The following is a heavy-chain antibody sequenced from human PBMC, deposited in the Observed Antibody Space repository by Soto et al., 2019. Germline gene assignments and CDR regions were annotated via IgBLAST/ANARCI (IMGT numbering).Heavy chain of an antibody. CDR1: GGTFSSYT. CDR2: IIPILGIA. Sequence: QVQLVQSGAEVKKPGSSVKVSCKASGGTFSSYTISWVRQAPGQGLEWMGRIIPILGIANYAQKFQGRVTITADKSTSTAYMELSSLRSEDTAVYYCARDSRLQNYYYYYVDVWGKGTTVTVSS. CDR3: ARDSRLQNYYYYYVDV. D-gene: IGHD4-4*01. V-gene: IGHV1-69*08. J-gene: IGHJ6*03.